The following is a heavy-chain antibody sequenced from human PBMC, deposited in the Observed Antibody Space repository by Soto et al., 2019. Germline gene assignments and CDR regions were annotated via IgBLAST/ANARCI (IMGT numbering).Heavy chain of an antibody. CDR2: IYGTGNT. V-gene: IGHV4-39*01. CDR1: GGSITSSFY. CDR3: RSSSRYSTDV. J-gene: IGHJ6*02. Sequence: QLQLQESGPGLVKPSETLSLSCTVSGGSITSSFYWGWIRQPPGKGLEWIGSIYGTGNTYYNPSLKGRVPISADTSTNQFSLNLISVTAADTAVYYCRSSSRYSTDVWGQGATVTVSS. D-gene: IGHD6-13*01.